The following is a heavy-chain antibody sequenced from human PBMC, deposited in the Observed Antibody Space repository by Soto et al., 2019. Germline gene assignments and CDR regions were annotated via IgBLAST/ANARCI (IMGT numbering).Heavy chain of an antibody. CDR1: GGTFSSYA. CDR3: ASRNLGYCSGGSCYYYYYGMDV. CDR2: IIPIFGTA. V-gene: IGHV1-69*12. D-gene: IGHD2-15*01. Sequence: QVQLVQSGAEVKKPGSSVKVSCKASGGTFSSYAISWVRQAPGQGLEWMGGIIPIFGTANYAQKFQGRVTITADESTSTAYMELSSLRSEDTAVYYCASRNLGYCSGGSCYYYYYGMDVWGQGTTVTVSS. J-gene: IGHJ6*02.